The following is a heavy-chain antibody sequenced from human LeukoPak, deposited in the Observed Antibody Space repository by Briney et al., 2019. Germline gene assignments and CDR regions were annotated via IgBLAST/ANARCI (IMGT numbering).Heavy chain of an antibody. Sequence: ASVKVSCKASGYSFGAYYIHWVRQAPGQGLEWMGYIDPNSGGTNYAQKSQGRVTMTRDTSITTAYMDLTNLRSDDTAMYYCARGHVGGSYRVDYWGQETLVTVSS. D-gene: IGHD1-26*01. V-gene: IGHV1-2*02. CDR2: IDPNSGGT. CDR3: ARGHVGGSYRVDY. J-gene: IGHJ4*02. CDR1: GYSFGAYY.